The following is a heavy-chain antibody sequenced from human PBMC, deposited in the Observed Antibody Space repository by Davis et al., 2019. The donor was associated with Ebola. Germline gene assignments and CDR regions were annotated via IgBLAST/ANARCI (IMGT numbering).Heavy chain of an antibody. CDR1: GFTFSTYW. CDR3: TRGDGGAVVD. CDR2: IRSKAYGGTT. J-gene: IGHJ4*02. D-gene: IGHD2-15*01. V-gene: IGHV3-49*04. Sequence: GSLKISCAASGFTFSTYWMHWVRQAPGKGLEWVGFIRSKAYGGTTEYAASVKGRFTISRDDSKSIAYLQMNSLKTEDTAVYYCTRGDGGAVVDWGQGTLVTVSS.